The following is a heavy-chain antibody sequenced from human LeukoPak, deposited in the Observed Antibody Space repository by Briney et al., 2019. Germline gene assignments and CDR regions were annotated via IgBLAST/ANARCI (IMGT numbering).Heavy chain of an antibody. Sequence: ASVKVSCKVSGYTLAELSMHWVRQAPGKGLEWMGGFDPEDGEPIYEQKFQGRVTMTEDTSTDTAYMELSSLRSEDTAVYYCATYDFWSGHLNAGGQGTLVTVSS. CDR1: GYTLAELS. CDR2: FDPEDGEP. V-gene: IGHV1-24*01. CDR3: ATYDFWSGHLNA. D-gene: IGHD3-3*01. J-gene: IGHJ4*02.